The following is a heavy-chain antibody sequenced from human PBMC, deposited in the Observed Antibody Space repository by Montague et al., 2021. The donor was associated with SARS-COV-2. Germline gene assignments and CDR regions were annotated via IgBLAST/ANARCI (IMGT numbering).Heavy chain of an antibody. V-gene: IGHV3-21*01. J-gene: IGHJ4*02. Sequence: SLRLSCAASGFTFSSYSMNWVRQAPGKGLEWVSSISSSSSSYIYYADSVKGRFTISRDNAKNSLYLQMNSLRAEDTAVYYCARGPRGYSYGNFDYWGQGTLVTVSS. CDR3: ARGPRGYSYGNFDY. D-gene: IGHD5-18*01. CDR2: ISSSSSSYI. CDR1: GFTFSSYS.